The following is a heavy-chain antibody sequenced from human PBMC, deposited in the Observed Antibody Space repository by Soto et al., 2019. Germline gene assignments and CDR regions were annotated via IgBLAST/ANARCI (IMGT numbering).Heavy chain of an antibody. CDR2: IYSRWGT. J-gene: IGHJ5*02. V-gene: IGHV4-30-4*01. Sequence: SETLSLTCTVSGGYISRGDYYWNWIRQPPGKGLEWIANIYSRWGTYCNPSLKSRLTISVDASKNQCSLYLGSVTAADTAVYYCARGGGAPIFDFRTAMVNYNWFDPWGEGTLVTVSS. CDR1: GGYISRGDYY. CDR3: ARGGGAPIFDFRTAMVNYNWFDP. D-gene: IGHD5-18*01.